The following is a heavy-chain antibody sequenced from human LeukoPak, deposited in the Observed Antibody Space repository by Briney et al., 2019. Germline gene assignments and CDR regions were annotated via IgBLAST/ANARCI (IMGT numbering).Heavy chain of an antibody. D-gene: IGHD5-12*01. CDR3: SRVYSYGFMDV. J-gene: IGHJ6*03. CDR1: GYTFTSYA. Sequence: ASVKVSCKASGYTFTSYAMNWVRQAPGQGLEWMGWINPYNGGTDYPQKFQGRVTMTRDTSISTVYMELSRLKSDDTALYYCSRVYSYGFMDVWGVGTSVTVSS. CDR2: INPYNGGT. V-gene: IGHV1-2*02.